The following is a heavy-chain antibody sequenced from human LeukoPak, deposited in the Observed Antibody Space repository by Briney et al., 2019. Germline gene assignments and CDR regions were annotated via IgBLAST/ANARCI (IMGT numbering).Heavy chain of an antibody. V-gene: IGHV3-30*02. J-gene: IGHJ6*03. CDR2: LRFDGSNK. CDR1: GFTFSSYG. Sequence: HPGGSLRLSCAASGFTFSSYGMHWVRQAPGKGLGWVAFLRFDGSNKYYAASVKGRLTISRDNSKNTLYLQMNGRRAEDTAVYYCAKGNCGGDCYTYYYFYMDVWGKGTTVTVSS. CDR3: AKGNCGGDCYTYYYFYMDV. D-gene: IGHD2-21*02.